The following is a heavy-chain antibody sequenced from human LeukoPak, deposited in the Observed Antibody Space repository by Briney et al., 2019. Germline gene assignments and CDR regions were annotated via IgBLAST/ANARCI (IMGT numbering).Heavy chain of an antibody. CDR3: AKDMVEYYYGSGSYYNPRGILDY. Sequence: GGSLRLSCAASGFTFSSYWMHWVRQAPGKGLEWVAFIRYDGSNKYYADSVKGRFTISRDNSKNTLYLQMNSLRAEDTAVYYCAKDMVEYYYGSGSYYNPRGILDYWGQGTLVTVSS. V-gene: IGHV3-30*02. CDR2: IRYDGSNK. CDR1: GFTFSSYW. D-gene: IGHD3-10*01. J-gene: IGHJ4*02.